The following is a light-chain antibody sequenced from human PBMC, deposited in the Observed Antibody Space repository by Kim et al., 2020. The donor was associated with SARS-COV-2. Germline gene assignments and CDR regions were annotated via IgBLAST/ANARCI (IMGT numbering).Light chain of an antibody. Sequence: ALGQTISSTCQRDSSRSYNATWYQQKPGQAPILFIYGKNNRPSGVPDRFSGSSSGNTASLTIAGTQAGDEADYYCNSRDSNDNVVFGGGTQLTVL. J-gene: IGLJ2*01. CDR2: GKN. V-gene: IGLV3-19*01. CDR3: NSRDSNDNVV. CDR1: SSRSYN.